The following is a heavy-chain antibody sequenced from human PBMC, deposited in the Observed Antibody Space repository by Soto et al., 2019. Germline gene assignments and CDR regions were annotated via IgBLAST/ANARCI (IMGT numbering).Heavy chain of an antibody. CDR2: ILSSGGYI. CDR1: GVTFSSFS. Sequence: GGSLRLSCAASGVTFSSFSFNWVRQAPGKGLEWVSFILSSGGYIYYADSVKGRFTISRDNAKNSLYLQMNSLKAEDTAVYYCARSTRGYSYGFYDGMDVWGQGTTVTVSS. V-gene: IGHV3-21*01. D-gene: IGHD5-18*01. J-gene: IGHJ6*02. CDR3: ARSTRGYSYGFYDGMDV.